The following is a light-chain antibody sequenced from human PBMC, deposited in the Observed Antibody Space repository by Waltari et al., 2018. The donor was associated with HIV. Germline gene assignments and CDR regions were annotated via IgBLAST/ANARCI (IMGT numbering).Light chain of an antibody. CDR1: QPINNN. V-gene: IGKV3-15*01. CDR2: GAS. J-gene: IGKJ2*01. Sequence: EKVMTQSPATLSVSPGERATLSCRASQPINNNLAWYQQKPGQAPQLLIYGASTRAAGVPDRFSGSGSGTEFSLIISSLQSEDLAIYYCQQYNNWPQTFGQGTKVEIK. CDR3: QQYNNWPQT.